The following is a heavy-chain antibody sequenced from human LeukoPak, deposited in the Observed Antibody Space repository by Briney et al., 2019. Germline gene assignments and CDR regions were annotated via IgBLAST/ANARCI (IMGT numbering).Heavy chain of an antibody. CDR3: ARDHESSSWYSSYFDY. CDR2: ISGSGGST. CDR1: GFTFSSYG. J-gene: IGHJ4*02. V-gene: IGHV3-23*01. Sequence: GGSLRLSCAASGFTFSSYGMHWVRQAPGKGLEWVSAISGSGGSTYYADSVKGRFTISRDNSKNTLYLQMNSLRAEDMAVYYCARDHESSSWYSSYFDYWGQGTLVTVSS. D-gene: IGHD6-13*01.